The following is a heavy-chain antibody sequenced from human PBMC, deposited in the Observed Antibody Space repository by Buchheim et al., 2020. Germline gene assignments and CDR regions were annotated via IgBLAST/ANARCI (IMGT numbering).Heavy chain of an antibody. V-gene: IGHV3-30*18. J-gene: IGHJ4*02. Sequence: QVQLVESGGGVVQPGRSLRLSCAAPGFTFSSYGMHWVRQAPGKGLEWVAVISYDGSNKYYADSVKGRFTISRDNSKNTLYLQMNSLRAEDTAVYYCAKDSAQAYYDFWSGYYSLDYWGQGTL. CDR2: ISYDGSNK. CDR1: GFTFSSYG. CDR3: AKDSAQAYYDFWSGYYSLDY. D-gene: IGHD3-3*01.